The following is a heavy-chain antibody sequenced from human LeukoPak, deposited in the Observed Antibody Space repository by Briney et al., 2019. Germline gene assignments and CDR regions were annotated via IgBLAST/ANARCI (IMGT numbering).Heavy chain of an antibody. Sequence: GGSLRLACAASGFTFSIYGMHWVRQAPGKGLEWVAVIWNDGSNKYYADSVKGRFTISRDNSKNTLYLQMNSLRAEDTAVYSCARASGPFDYWGQGTLVTVSS. V-gene: IGHV3-33*01. J-gene: IGHJ4*02. CDR2: IWNDGSNK. CDR1: GFTFSIYG. CDR3: ARASGPFDY. D-gene: IGHD3-10*01.